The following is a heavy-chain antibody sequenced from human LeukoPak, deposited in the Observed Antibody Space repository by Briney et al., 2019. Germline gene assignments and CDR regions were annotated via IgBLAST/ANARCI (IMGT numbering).Heavy chain of an antibody. CDR1: GYTFTSYY. J-gene: IGHJ4*02. CDR3: ARDGLKRWPIYDFWSGYPEDY. D-gene: IGHD3-3*01. CDR2: INPSGGST. Sequence: ASVKVSCKXSGYTFTSYYMRWVRQAPGQGLEWMGIINPSGGSTSYAQKFQGRVTMTRDTSTSTVYMELSSLRSEDTAVYYCARDGLKRWPIYDFWSGYPEDYWGQGTLVTVSS. V-gene: IGHV1-46*01.